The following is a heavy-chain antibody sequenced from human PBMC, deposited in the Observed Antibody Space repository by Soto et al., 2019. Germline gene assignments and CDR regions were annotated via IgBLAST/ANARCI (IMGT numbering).Heavy chain of an antibody. V-gene: IGHV3-48*03. CDR2: ISTTGGHV. CDR3: VSQPHWARPFES. Sequence: EVRLVESGGDLVKSGGSLRLSCVGSGFLFRNYEMNWVRQAPGKGLEWLAHISTTGGHVSESDSVKGRFTISRGNTKHTHYLHMNRLRTEDTGVYYCVSQPHWARPFESWGQGTLGNVSA. CDR1: GFLFRNYE. J-gene: IGHJ4*02. D-gene: IGHD7-27*01.